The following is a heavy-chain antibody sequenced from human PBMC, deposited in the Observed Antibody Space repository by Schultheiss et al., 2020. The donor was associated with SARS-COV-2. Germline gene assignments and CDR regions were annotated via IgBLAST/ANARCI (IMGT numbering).Heavy chain of an antibody. CDR3: ARATFGVISNFDY. V-gene: IGHV1-2*02. J-gene: IGHJ4*02. CDR1: GYTFTGYY. D-gene: IGHD3-10*01. Sequence: ASVKVSCKASGYTFTGYYMHWVRQAPGQGLEWMGWINPNSGGTNYAQKFQGRVTMTRDTSISTAYMELSRLRSDDTAVYYCARATFGVISNFDYWGQGTLVTVSS. CDR2: INPNSGGT.